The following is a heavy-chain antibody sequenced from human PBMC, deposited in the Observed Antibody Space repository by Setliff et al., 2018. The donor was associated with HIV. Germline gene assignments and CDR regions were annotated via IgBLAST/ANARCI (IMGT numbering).Heavy chain of an antibody. Sequence: AASVKVSCKASGYTFTGYYMHWVRQAPGQGLEWMGWINPNRGGTNYAQKFQGRVTMTRDTSISTGYMELTRLRSDDTAVYYCARVVGADNWFDPWGQGTLVTVSS. CDR3: ARVVGADNWFDP. CDR2: INPNRGGT. J-gene: IGHJ5*02. D-gene: IGHD1-26*01. V-gene: IGHV1-2*02. CDR1: GYTFTGYY.